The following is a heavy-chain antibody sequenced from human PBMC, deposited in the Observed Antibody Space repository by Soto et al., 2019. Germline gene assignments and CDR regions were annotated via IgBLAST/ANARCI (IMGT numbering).Heavy chain of an antibody. CDR1: GFTFGSYG. CDR2: LNGSSLTV. D-gene: IGHD6-25*01. Sequence: EVQLLESGGGLVQPGGSLRLTCAASGFTFGSYGMSWVRQAPGKGLEWVSPLNGSSLTVYYADSVKGRFTISRDNSDNPLFLEMTSLRAEDTAFYHCAKDARMAAGPIGYFDPWGRGTLVTVSS. J-gene: IGHJ4*02. V-gene: IGHV3-23*01. CDR3: AKDARMAAGPIGYFDP.